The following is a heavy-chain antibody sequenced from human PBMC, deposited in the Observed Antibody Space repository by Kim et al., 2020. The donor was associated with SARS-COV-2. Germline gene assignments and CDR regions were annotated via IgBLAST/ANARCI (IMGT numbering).Heavy chain of an antibody. CDR1: GGSISSGSHY. Sequence: SETLSLTCTVSGGSISSGSHYWTWIRQHPGVGLEWIGYIYYTGNTYYNPSLKSRLALSADTSRHQVALKLTSVTAADTAVYYCARTVDTDTVTSFDYWGQGTLVTVSS. CDR3: ARTVDTDTVTSFDY. J-gene: IGHJ4*02. V-gene: IGHV4-31*02. CDR2: IYYTGNT. D-gene: IGHD5-18*01.